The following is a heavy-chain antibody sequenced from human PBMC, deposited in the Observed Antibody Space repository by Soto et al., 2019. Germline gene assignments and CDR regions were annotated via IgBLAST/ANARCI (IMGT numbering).Heavy chain of an antibody. J-gene: IGHJ4*02. CDR3: ARDIRGAN. V-gene: IGHV3-11*01. CDR2: INSGGSNI. D-gene: IGHD3-10*01. Sequence: QVQLVESGGGLVKPGGSLRLSCTASGFTFTDHYMTWFRQAPGKGLEWVSSINSGGSNIYYADSVRGRFTISRDNAKNSVYLQMSTLRAEDTAIYYCARDIRGANWGQGTLVIVSS. CDR1: GFTFTDHY.